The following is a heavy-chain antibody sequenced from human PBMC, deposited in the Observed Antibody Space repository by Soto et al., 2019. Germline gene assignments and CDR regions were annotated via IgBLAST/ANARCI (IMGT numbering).Heavy chain of an antibody. Sequence: SETLSLTCTVSGGSISSGDYYWSWIRQPPGKGLEWIGYIYYSGSTYYNPSLKSRVTISVDTSKNQFSLKLSSVTAADTAVYYSARGWRYYDRSGYYSGYAFEIWAQATMVTVSS. V-gene: IGHV4-30-4*01. CDR1: GGSISSGDYY. D-gene: IGHD3-22*01. J-gene: IGHJ3*02. CDR3: ARGWRYYDRSGYYSGYAFEI. CDR2: IYYSGST.